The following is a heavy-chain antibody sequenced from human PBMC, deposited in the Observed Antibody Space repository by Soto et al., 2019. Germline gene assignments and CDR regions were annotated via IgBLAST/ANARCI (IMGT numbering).Heavy chain of an antibody. CDR2: INSAGST. CDR3: VRENYYYGMDV. V-gene: IGHV3-66*01. Sequence: PGGSLRLSCAASGFDASVNYMTWVRQAPGKGLEWVSAINSAGSTFYADSVKGRFTISRDNSKNTLYLQMNSLRVEDTAMYYCVRENYYYGMDVLGQGTAVTVSS. CDR1: GFDASVNY. J-gene: IGHJ6*02.